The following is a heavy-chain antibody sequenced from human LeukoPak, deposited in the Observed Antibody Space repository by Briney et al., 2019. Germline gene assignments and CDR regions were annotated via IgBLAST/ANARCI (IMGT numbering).Heavy chain of an antibody. CDR1: GFTFSTYW. CDR3: AATTGGYYHY. D-gene: IGHD3-22*01. J-gene: IGHJ4*02. V-gene: IGHV3-74*01. CDR2: TNSDETST. Sequence: GGSLRLSCAASGFTFSTYWMHWVRQAPGKGPVWVSRTNSDETSTAYADSVKGRFTISRDNAKNTPYLQMNSLRVEDTAVYYCAATTGGYYHYWGQGTLVTVSS.